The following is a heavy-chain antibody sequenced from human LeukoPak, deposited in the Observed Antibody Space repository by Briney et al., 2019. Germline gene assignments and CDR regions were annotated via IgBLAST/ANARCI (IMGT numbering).Heavy chain of an antibody. CDR3: ARVEFGGYYDSSGHQDY. J-gene: IGHJ4*02. D-gene: IGHD3-22*01. V-gene: IGHV4-34*01. Sequence: SETLSLTCAVYGGSFGGYYWSWIRQPPGKGLEWIGEINHSGSTNYNPSLKSRVTISVDTSKNQFSLKLSSVTAADTAVYYCARVEFGGYYDSSGHQDYWGQGTLVTVSS. CDR1: GGSFGGYY. CDR2: INHSGST.